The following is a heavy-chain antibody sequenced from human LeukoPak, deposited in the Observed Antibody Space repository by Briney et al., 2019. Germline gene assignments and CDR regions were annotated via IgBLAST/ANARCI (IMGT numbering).Heavy chain of an antibody. J-gene: IGHJ4*02. CDR2: IKRDGSEK. CDR1: GFTFSSYW. Sequence: GGSLRLSCAASGFTFSSYWMNWVRQPPGKGLEWVANIKRDGSEKYYVHSVKGRFTISRDNAKNSLYLQMNRLRVEDTAVYYCARDPSRGYTYGYGDYWGQGTLVTVSS. D-gene: IGHD5-18*01. CDR3: ARDPSRGYTYGYGDY. V-gene: IGHV3-7*01.